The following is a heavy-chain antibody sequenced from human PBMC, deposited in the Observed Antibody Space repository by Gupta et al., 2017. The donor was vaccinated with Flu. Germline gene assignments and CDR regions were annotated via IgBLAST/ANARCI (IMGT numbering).Heavy chain of an antibody. Sequence: QVQLQASGPGLVKPWETLSLTCSVSGRSITSSTNYWDWIRQSPGRGLEWIGTIFYSGSTNYTQTLMSRVVMYVATAKNHMLSGLESVNAAALAVSYCPRRGEADNGFNSYEY. CDR2: IFYSGST. CDR1: GRSITSSTNY. V-gene: IGHV4-39*01. CDR3: PRRGEADNGFNSYEY. J-gene: IGHJ1*01. D-gene: IGHD2-8*01.